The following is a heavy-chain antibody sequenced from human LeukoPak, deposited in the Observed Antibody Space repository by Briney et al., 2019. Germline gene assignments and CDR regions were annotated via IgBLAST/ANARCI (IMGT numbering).Heavy chain of an antibody. D-gene: IGHD2-2*01. V-gene: IGHV3-64*01. CDR2: ISSNGGST. CDR1: GFVFNSHS. J-gene: IGHJ4*02. CDR3: AREEPAGSTDY. Sequence: GGSLRLSCAASGFVFNSHSMHWVRQAPGKGLECVSAISSNGGSTYYANSVKGRFTISRDNSKNTLYLQMGSLRAEYTALYYCAREEPAGSTDYWGQGTLVTVSS.